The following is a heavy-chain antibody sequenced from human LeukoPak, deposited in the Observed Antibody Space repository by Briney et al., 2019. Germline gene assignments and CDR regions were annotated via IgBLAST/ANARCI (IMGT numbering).Heavy chain of an antibody. CDR3: ARDYYDSSGYAEYFQH. Sequence: ASVKVSCKASGDNFSRYTVTWVRLAPGQGLEWMGWISAYNGNTNYAQKLQGRVTMTTDTSTSTAYMELRSLRSDDTAVYYCARDYYDSSGYAEYFQHWGQGTLVTVSS. CDR1: GDNFSRYT. V-gene: IGHV1-18*01. J-gene: IGHJ1*01. D-gene: IGHD3-22*01. CDR2: ISAYNGNT.